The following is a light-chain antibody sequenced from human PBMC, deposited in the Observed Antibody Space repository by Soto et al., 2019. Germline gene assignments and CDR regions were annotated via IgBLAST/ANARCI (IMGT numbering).Light chain of an antibody. CDR1: QSVSSS. CDR3: EDGKTWPWT. J-gene: IGKJ1*01. CDR2: EAS. V-gene: IGKV3-11*01. Sequence: ARATLSCRASQSVSSSLAWYQQKLGQAPRLLIYEASDRATGIPARFSGSGSGTEFTLIIFFLQNEDFVPYYCEDGKTWPWTFSEVTKL.